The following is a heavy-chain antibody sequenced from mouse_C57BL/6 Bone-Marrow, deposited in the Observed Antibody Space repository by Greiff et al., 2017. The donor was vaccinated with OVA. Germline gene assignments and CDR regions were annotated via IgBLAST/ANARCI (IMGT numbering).Heavy chain of an antibody. J-gene: IGHJ4*01. CDR2: IDPSDSYT. D-gene: IGHD2-1*01. CDR3: ASLPYGNPYYYAMDY. V-gene: IGHV1-69*01. Sequence: QVQLQQPGAELVMPGASVKLSCKASGYTFTSYWMHWVKQRPGQGLEWIGEIDPSDSYTNYNQKFKGKSTLTVDKFSSTAYMQLSSLTSEDSAVYYCASLPYGNPYYYAMDYWGQGTSVTVSS. CDR1: GYTFTSYW.